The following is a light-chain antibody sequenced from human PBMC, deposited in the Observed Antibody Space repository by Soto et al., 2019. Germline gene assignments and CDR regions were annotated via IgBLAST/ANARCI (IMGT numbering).Light chain of an antibody. CDR2: AAS. J-gene: IGKJ2*01. CDR3: QQSYSTPRT. V-gene: IGKV1-39*01. CDR1: ETIGTY. Sequence: DIQMTQSPSTLSASVGDRVIITCRAAETIGTYLNWYQLKPGKAPKLLIFAASSLQSGVPLRFSGSGSGTDFTLTISSLQPEDFATYCCQQSYSTPRTFGQGTRLEIK.